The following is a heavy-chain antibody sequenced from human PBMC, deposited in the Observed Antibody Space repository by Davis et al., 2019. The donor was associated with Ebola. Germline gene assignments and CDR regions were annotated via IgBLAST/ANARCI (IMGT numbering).Heavy chain of an antibody. V-gene: IGHV3-72*01. CDR2: IRKKVHSYTT. D-gene: IGHD5-18*01. J-gene: IGHJ4*02. CDR1: GFTFSDHC. CDR3: ARGGYSYGY. Sequence: GSLRLSCAASGFTFSDHCMDWVRQAPGKGLEWVGRIRKKVHSYTTDYAASVKGRFTISRDDSKNSLYLQMNSLQTEDTAVYYCARGGYSYGYWGQGTLVTVSS.